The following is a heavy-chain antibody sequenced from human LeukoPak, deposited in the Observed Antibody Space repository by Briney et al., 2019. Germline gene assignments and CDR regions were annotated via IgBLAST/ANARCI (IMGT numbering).Heavy chain of an antibody. V-gene: IGHV3-15*01. Sequence: GGSLRLSCAASGFTFSNAWMNWVRQAPGKGLEWVGRIKSKTDGGTTEYAATVKGTFSISRDDSKNTLYLQMNSLKTEDTAVYYCTTGQYCTNGVCYMPFGYWGQGTLVTVSS. CDR2: IKSKTDGGTT. J-gene: IGHJ4*02. CDR3: TTGQYCTNGVCYMPFGY. CDR1: GFTFSNAW. D-gene: IGHD2-8*01.